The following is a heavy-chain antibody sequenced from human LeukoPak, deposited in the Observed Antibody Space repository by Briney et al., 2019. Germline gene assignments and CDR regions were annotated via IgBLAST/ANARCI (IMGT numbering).Heavy chain of an antibody. CDR2: IYTSGST. CDR3: ARDSSHYYDSSGYRGFDY. V-gene: IGHV4-4*07. D-gene: IGHD3-22*01. CDR1: SESFSGYY. J-gene: IGHJ4*02. Sequence: SETLSLTCAIYSESFSGYYWSWIRQPAGKGLEWIGRIYTSGSTNYNPSLKSRVTMSVDTSKNQFSLKLSSVTAADTAVYYCARDSSHYYDSSGYRGFDYWGQGTLVTVSS.